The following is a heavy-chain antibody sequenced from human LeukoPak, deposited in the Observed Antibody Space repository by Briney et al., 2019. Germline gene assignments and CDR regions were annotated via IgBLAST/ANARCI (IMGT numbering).Heavy chain of an antibody. CDR3: AGHISQVVVNPLDY. D-gene: IGHD3-22*01. J-gene: IGHJ4*02. CDR2: IYYSGST. CDR1: GCSISNNSYY. Sequence: SETLSLTCTVSGCSISNNSYYWGWIRQPPGKGLAWIGSIYYSGSTYYSASLKSRVTIFVDTSKNQFSLKLSSVTAADTAMYYCAGHISQVVVNPLDYWGRGTLVTVSS. V-gene: IGHV4-39*01.